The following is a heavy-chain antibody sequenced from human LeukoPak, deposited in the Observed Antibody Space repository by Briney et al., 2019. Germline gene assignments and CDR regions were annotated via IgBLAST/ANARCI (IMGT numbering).Heavy chain of an antibody. CDR1: GFTVSSNY. Sequence: GGSLRLSCAASGFTVSSNYMSWVRQAPGKGLEWVSAIYSGGNTYYADSVKGRFTISRDNSKNTLYLQMNSLRAEDTAVYYCAKSGYDYSNYDDWGQGTLVTVSS. CDR3: AKSGYDYSNYDD. CDR2: IYSGGNT. J-gene: IGHJ4*02. D-gene: IGHD4-11*01. V-gene: IGHV3-53*01.